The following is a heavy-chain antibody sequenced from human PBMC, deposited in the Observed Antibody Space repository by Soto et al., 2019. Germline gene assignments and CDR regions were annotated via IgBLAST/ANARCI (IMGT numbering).Heavy chain of an antibody. V-gene: IGHV3-33*01. D-gene: IGHD5-18*01. CDR3: ARDRIQLWPDAFDI. CDR2: IWYDGSNK. CDR1: GFTFSSYG. J-gene: IGHJ3*02. Sequence: QVQLVESGGGVVQPGRSLRLSCAASGFTFSSYGMHCVRQAPGKGLEWVAVIWYDGSNKYYADSVKGRFTISRDNSKNTLYLQMNSLRAEDTAVYYCARDRIQLWPDAFDIWGQGTMVTVSS.